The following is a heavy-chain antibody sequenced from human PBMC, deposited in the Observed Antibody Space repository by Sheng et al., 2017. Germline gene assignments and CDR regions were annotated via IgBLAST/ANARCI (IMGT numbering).Heavy chain of an antibody. D-gene: IGHD5-12*01. CDR1: GGSFSTYA. V-gene: IGHV1-69*10. J-gene: IGHJ5*02. CDR2: IIPSLGIA. CDR3: ARLWGNVVATNWFDP. Sequence: QVQLVQSGGEVKKPGASVKVSCKASGGSFSTYAISWLRQAPGQGLEWMGGIIPSLGIANSAQRFQGRVTITADKSTSTVYMDLSSLRSEDTAVYYCARLWGNVVATNWFDPWGQGTLVTVSS.